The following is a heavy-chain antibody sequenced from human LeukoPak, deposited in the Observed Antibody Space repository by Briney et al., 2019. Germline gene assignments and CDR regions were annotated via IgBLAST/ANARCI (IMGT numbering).Heavy chain of an antibody. CDR1: GGSISSSSYY. CDR2: IYYSGST. J-gene: IGHJ5*02. CDR3: ARALFGDYVSNWFDP. Sequence: SETLSLTCTVSGGSISSSSYYWGWIRQPPGKGLEWIGSIYYSGSTYYNPSLKSRVTISVDKSKNQFSLKVSSVTAADTAVYYCARALFGDYVSNWFDPWGQGTLVTVSS. D-gene: IGHD4-17*01. V-gene: IGHV4-39*07.